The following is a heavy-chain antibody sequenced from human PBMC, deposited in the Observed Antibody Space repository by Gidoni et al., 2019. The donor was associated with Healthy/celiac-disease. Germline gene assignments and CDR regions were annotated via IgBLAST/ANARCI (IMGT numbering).Heavy chain of an antibody. Sequence: QVQLVESGGGVVQPGRSLRLSCAASGFTFSSYGMHLVRQAPGKGLAWVAVIWYDGSNKYYADAVKGRFTISRDNSKNTLYLQMNSLRAEDTAVYYCARDLGYSSGCHPVCYYYYYMDVWGKGTTVTVSS. D-gene: IGHD6-19*01. CDR3: ARDLGYSSGCHPVCYYYYYMDV. V-gene: IGHV3-33*01. CDR1: GFTFSSYG. J-gene: IGHJ6*03. CDR2: IWYDGSNK.